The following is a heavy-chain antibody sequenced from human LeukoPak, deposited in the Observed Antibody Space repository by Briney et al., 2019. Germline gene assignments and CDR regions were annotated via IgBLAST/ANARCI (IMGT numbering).Heavy chain of an antibody. CDR2: ISYDGSNK. Sequence: GRSLRLSCAASGFTFSSYAMHWVRQAPGKGLEWVAVISYDGSNKYYADSVKGRFTISRDNSKNTLYLQMNSLRAEDTAVYYCAKDLNWNRYYYYYGMDVWGQGTTVTVSS. D-gene: IGHD1-20*01. CDR1: GFTFSSYA. CDR3: AKDLNWNRYYYYYGMDV. V-gene: IGHV3-30*04. J-gene: IGHJ6*02.